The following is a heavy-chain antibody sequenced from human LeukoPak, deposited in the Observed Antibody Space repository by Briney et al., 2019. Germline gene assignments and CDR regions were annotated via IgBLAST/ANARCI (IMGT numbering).Heavy chain of an antibody. J-gene: IGHJ4*02. Sequence: ASVKVSCKASGYTFTSYYMHWVRQAPGQGLEWMGITNPSGGSTSYAQKFQGRVTMTRDMSTSTVYMELSSLRSEDTAVYYCARDRLRSYSFDYWGQGTLVTVSS. CDR2: TNPSGGST. CDR1: GYTFTSYY. D-gene: IGHD5-12*01. CDR3: ARDRLRSYSFDY. V-gene: IGHV1-46*01.